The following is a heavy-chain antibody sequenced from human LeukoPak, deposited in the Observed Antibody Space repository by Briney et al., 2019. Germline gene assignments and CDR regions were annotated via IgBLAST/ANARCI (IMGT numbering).Heavy chain of an antibody. Sequence: SETLFLTCAVYGGSFSGYYWSWIRQPPGKGLEWIGEINHSGSTNYNPSLKSRVTISVDTSKNQFSLKLSSVTAADTAVYYCARLKSGSPSAFDIWGQGTMVTVSS. J-gene: IGHJ3*02. CDR2: INHSGST. CDR3: ARLKSGSPSAFDI. V-gene: IGHV4-34*01. D-gene: IGHD1-26*01. CDR1: GGSFSGYY.